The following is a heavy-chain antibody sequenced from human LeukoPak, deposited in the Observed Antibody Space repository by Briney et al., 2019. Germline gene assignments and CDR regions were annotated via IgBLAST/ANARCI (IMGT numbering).Heavy chain of an antibody. CDR3: ARVTRVGNYGSGSPPHFDI. Sequence: PSETLSLTCAVYGGSFSGFYWSWIRQPPGKGLEWIGEINHSGSTDYNPSLKSRVTISVDTSKNQFSLKLSSVTAADTAVYYCARVTRVGNYGSGSPPHFDIWGQGTMVTVSS. J-gene: IGHJ3*02. CDR1: GGSFSGFY. D-gene: IGHD3-10*01. CDR2: INHSGST. V-gene: IGHV4-34*01.